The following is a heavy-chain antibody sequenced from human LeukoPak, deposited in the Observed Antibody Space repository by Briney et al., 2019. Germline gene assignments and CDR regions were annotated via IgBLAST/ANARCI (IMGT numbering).Heavy chain of an antibody. V-gene: IGHV4-31*03. Sequence: SQTLSLTCTVSGGSISSGGYYWSWIRQHPGKGLEWIGYIYYSGSTYYNPSLKSRVTISVDTSKNQFSLKLSSVTAADTAVYYCARVELPKAARHVLPYYFDYWGQGTLVTVSS. CDR2: IYYSGST. CDR1: GGSISSGGYY. J-gene: IGHJ4*02. CDR3: ARVELPKAARHVLPYYFDY. D-gene: IGHD6-6*01.